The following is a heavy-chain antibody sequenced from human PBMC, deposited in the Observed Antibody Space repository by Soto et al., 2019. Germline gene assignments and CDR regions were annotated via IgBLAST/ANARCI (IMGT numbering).Heavy chain of an antibody. Sequence: SLLHSGAASGFTFSTYGIHGVRQAPGKGLEWVAVIPHDDGSYKYYTESVKGRFTISRDNSKNTVYLEMSSLRTEDTGVYYCAKDKWRELELRGAMDVWGQGTTVTVSS. V-gene: IGHV3-30*18. J-gene: IGHJ6*02. CDR3: AKDKWRELELRGAMDV. D-gene: IGHD1-7*01. CDR1: GFTFSTYG. CDR2: IPHDDGSYK.